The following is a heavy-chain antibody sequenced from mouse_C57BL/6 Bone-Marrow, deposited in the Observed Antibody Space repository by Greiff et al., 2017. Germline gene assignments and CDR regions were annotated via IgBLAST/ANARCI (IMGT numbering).Heavy chain of an antibody. J-gene: IGHJ2*01. CDR3: ASCLIYYNGSSHFDY. V-gene: IGHV1-26*01. Sequence: EVKVVESGPELVKPGASVKISCKASGYTFTDYYMNWVKQSHGKSLEWIGDINPNNGGTSYNQKFKGKATLTVDKSSRTAYMELSSLTSEDSAVYYCASCLIYYNGSSHFDYWGQGTTLTVSS. D-gene: IGHD1-1*01. CDR1: GYTFTDYY. CDR2: INPNNGGT.